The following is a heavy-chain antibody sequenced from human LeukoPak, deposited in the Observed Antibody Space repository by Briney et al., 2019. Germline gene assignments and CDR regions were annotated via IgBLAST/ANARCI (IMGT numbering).Heavy chain of an antibody. CDR3: ARVVGATGSSDY. D-gene: IGHD1-26*01. J-gene: IGHJ4*02. CDR1: GGSISSYY. CDR2: IYYIGST. Sequence: SEILSLTCTVSGGSISSYYWSWIRQPPGKGLEWIGYIYYIGSTNYNPSLKSRITISVDTSKSHFSLKLSSVTAADTAVYYCARVVGATGSSDYWGQGTLVTVSS. V-gene: IGHV4-59*01.